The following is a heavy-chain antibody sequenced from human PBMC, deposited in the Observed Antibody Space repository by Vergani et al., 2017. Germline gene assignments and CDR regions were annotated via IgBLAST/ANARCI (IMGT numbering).Heavy chain of an antibody. CDR1: GGSISNYY. V-gene: IGHV4-59*01. CDR3: ARDRVGGSWIDY. J-gene: IGHJ4*02. D-gene: IGHD6-13*01. Sequence: QVQLQESGPGLVKPSETLSLTCTVSGGSISNYYWTWIRQPPGKGLEWIGYIYYSGSTNYKPSLKSRVTISVDTSKNQFSLKLKSVTAADTAVYYCARDRVGGSWIDYWGQGTLVTVSS. CDR2: IYYSGST.